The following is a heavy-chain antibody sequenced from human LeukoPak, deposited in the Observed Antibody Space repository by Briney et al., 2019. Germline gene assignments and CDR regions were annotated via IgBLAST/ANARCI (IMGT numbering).Heavy chain of an antibody. J-gene: IGHJ5*02. Sequence: GASLKVSCKASGYTFTSYGISWVRQAPGQGLEWMGWISAYNGNTNYAQKLQGRVTMTTDTSTSTAYMELRSLRSDDTAVYYCARDPNYYGSGPNNWFDPWGQGTLVTVSS. D-gene: IGHD3-10*01. V-gene: IGHV1-18*01. CDR1: GYTFTSYG. CDR3: ARDPNYYGSGPNNWFDP. CDR2: ISAYNGNT.